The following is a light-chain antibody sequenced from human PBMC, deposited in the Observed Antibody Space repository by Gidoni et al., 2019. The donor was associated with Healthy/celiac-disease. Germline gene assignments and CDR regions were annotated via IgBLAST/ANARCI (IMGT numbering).Light chain of an antibody. Sequence: DIQMTKSPSTLSASLGDRVTITCRASQSISSWLAWYQQKPGKAPKLLIYKASSLESGVPSRFGGSGSGTEFTLTISRLPPDDFATYYCQQYNSYSRTFGQGTKVEIK. CDR2: KAS. V-gene: IGKV1-5*03. CDR1: QSISSW. J-gene: IGKJ1*01. CDR3: QQYNSYSRT.